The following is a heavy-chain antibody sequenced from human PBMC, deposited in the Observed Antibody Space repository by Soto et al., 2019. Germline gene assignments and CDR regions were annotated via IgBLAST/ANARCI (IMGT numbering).Heavy chain of an antibody. CDR3: AKGEGSSGYYSLFDY. V-gene: IGHV3-9*01. J-gene: IGHJ4*02. Sequence: EVQLVESGGGLVQPGRSLRLSCAASGFTFDDYAMHWVRQAPGKGLEWVSGISWHRGSIGYADSVKGRFTISRDNAKYFLYLQMNSLRAEDTGLYYCAKGEGSSGYYSLFDYWGQGTLVTVSS. CDR2: ISWHRGSI. CDR1: GFTFDDYA. D-gene: IGHD3-22*01.